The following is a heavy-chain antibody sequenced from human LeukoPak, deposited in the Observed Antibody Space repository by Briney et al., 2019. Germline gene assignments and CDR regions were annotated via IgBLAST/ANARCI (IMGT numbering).Heavy chain of an antibody. CDR3: ARRRTYYDSSGYSSDAFDI. CDR2: ISSSGSTI. CDR1: GFTFSDYY. J-gene: IGHJ3*02. V-gene: IGHV3-11*04. Sequence: GGSLRLSCAASGFTFSDYYMSWIRQAPGKGLEWVSYISSSGSTIYYADSVKGRFTISRDNAKNSLYLQVNSLRAEDTAVYYCARRRTYYDSSGYSSDAFDIWGQGTMVTVSS. D-gene: IGHD3-22*01.